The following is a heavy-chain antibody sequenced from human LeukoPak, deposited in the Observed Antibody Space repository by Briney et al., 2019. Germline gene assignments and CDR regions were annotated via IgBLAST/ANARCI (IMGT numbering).Heavy chain of an antibody. CDR1: GGSISSSSYY. J-gene: IGHJ4*02. D-gene: IGHD3-10*01. CDR2: IYYSGST. CDR3: ARSITMVRGVIKGFDY. V-gene: IGHV4-39*01. Sequence: SETLSLTCTLSGGSISSSSYYWGWLRQPPGKGLEWIGSIYYSGSTYYNPSLKSRVTISVDTSKNQFSLKLSSVTAADTAVYYCARSITMVRGVIKGFDYWGQGTLVTVSS.